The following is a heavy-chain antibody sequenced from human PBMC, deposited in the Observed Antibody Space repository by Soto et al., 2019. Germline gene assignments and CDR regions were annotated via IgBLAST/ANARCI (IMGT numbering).Heavy chain of an antibody. CDR3: ASYNWNDVKAFDF. CDR1: GLSFSTYS. V-gene: IGHV3-48*01. CDR2: ISSRTTTI. D-gene: IGHD1-1*01. Sequence: EVQLVESGGGLVQPGGSLRLSCAASGLSFSTYSMNWVRQAPGKGLEWDSYISSRTTTIYYADSVKGRFTISRDNAKNSLYLEMNSLRAEDTAMYYCASYNWNDVKAFDFWGQGTMVTVSS. J-gene: IGHJ3*01.